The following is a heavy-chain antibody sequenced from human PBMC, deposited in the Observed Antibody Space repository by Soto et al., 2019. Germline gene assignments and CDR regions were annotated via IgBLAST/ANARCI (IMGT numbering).Heavy chain of an antibody. J-gene: IGHJ6*02. D-gene: IGHD6-19*01. V-gene: IGHV4-61*08. CDR1: CDSVISGGYY. Sequence: SETLSLTCTFSCDSVISGGYYWSWIRQPPGKGLEWIGYIYSSGSANYNPSLKSRVTISRDTSKNQISLKVASVTAADTAGYYCARGFSSVSMDAWGQGTTVTVSS. CDR2: IYSSGSA. CDR3: ARGFSSVSMDA.